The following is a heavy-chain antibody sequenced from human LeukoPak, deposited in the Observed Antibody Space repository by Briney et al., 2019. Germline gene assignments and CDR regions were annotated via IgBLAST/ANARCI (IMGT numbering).Heavy chain of an antibody. Sequence: SETLSLTCTVSGGSISSYYWSWIRQPPGKGLEWIGEINHSGSTNYNPSLKSRVTISVDTSKNQFSLKLSSVTAADTAVYYCARVSVDSGVAAAGPGDYWGQGTLVTVSS. CDR1: GGSISSYY. V-gene: IGHV4-34*01. CDR3: ARVSVDSGVAAAGPGDY. D-gene: IGHD6-13*01. J-gene: IGHJ4*02. CDR2: INHSGST.